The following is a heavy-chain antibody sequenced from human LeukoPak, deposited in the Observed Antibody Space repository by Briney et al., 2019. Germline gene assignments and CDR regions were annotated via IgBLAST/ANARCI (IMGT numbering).Heavy chain of an antibody. CDR2: IYHSGST. J-gene: IGHJ3*02. D-gene: IGHD2-2*01. CDR1: GGSISSGGYY. Sequence: SETLSLTCTVSGGSISSGGYYWSWIRQPPGKGLEWIGYIYHSGSTYYNPSLKSRVTISVDRSKNQFSLKLSSVTAADTAVYYCARDHAYCSSTSCYPGGAFDIWGQGTMVTVSS. CDR3: ARDHAYCSSTSCYPGGAFDI. V-gene: IGHV4-30-2*01.